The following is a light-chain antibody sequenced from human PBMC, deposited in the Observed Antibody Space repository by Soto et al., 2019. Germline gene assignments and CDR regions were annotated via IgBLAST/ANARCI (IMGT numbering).Light chain of an antibody. V-gene: IGKV1-39*01. J-gene: IGKJ1*01. CDR3: QQSYSTPRT. Sequence: DIQMTQSPSSLSASVGDRVTITCRASQSISSYLNWYQQKPGKAPKLLIYAASSLQSGVPSRFSGSGSGTDFTLTSSRLQPEDFATDYCQQSYSTPRTFGQGTKGEIK. CDR1: QSISSY. CDR2: AAS.